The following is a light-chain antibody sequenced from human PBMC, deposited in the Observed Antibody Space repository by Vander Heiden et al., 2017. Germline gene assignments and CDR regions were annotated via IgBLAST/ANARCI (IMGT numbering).Light chain of an antibody. V-gene: IGKV1-6*01. J-gene: IGKJ1*01. CDR3: RQYDSYPRT. CDR1: QGIRND. Sequence: AVQITQSPSSLSASVGDRVTITCRASQGIRNDLGWYQQKPGQAPKVLIYGASTLLSPVPSTPSRSPSRTDFVLTISGLQPADTATYSSRQYDSYPRTFGQGTKVEIK. CDR2: GAS.